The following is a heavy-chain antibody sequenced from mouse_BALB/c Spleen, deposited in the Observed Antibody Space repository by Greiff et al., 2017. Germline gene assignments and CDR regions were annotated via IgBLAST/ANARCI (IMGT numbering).Heavy chain of an antibody. CDR1: GFNIKDTY. D-gene: IGHD1-1*01. CDR2: IDPANGNT. J-gene: IGHJ2*01. CDR3: ARGDGSSFLYFDY. Sequence: DVQLQESGAELVKPGASVKLSCTASGFNIKDTYMHWVKQRPEQGLEWIGRIDPANGNTKYDPKFQGKATITADTSSNTAYLQLSSLTSEDTAVYYCARGDGSSFLYFDYWGQGTTLTVSS. V-gene: IGHV14-3*02.